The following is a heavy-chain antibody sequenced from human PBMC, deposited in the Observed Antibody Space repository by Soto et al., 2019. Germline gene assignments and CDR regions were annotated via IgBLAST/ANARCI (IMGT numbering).Heavy chain of an antibody. D-gene: IGHD3-10*01. J-gene: IGHJ6*02. CDR3: ACLGGGAGYSSGMDL. CDR2: ILPVFGTP. Sequence: QEQLVQSGAEVKRPGSSVTVSCKASGGSFSTSAISWVRQAPGHGLEWMGGILPVFGTPDYARKFQGRVTITADKSTATVYMELSSLRSEDTAVYFCACLGGGAGYSSGMDLWGQGTTVTVSS. V-gene: IGHV1-69*06. CDR1: GGSFSTSA.